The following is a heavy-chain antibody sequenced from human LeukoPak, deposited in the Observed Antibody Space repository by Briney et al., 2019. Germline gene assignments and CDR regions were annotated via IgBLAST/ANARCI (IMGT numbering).Heavy chain of an antibody. CDR2: IYSGGST. V-gene: IGHV3-53*01. D-gene: IGHD3-22*01. CDR1: GFTVSSDY. CDR3: ASSVMIDVRGAYDY. Sequence: PGGSLRLSCAASGFTVSSDYMSWVRQAPGKGLEWVSVIYSGGSTYYADSVKGRFTISRDNAKNSLYLQMNSLRAEDTAVYYCASSVMIDVRGAYDYWGQGTLVTVSS. J-gene: IGHJ4*02.